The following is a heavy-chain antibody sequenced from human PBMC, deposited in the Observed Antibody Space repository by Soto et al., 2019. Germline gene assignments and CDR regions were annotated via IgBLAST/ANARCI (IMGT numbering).Heavy chain of an antibody. CDR1: GGTFSSYS. V-gene: IGHV1-69*01. CDR2: IIPIFGTA. J-gene: IGHJ4*02. Sequence: QVQLVQSGAEVKKPGSSVKVSCKASGGTFSSYSINWVRQAPGQGLEWMGEIIPIFGTANYAQKVQGTVTITADESTSTAYMELSSLRSEDTAVYYCARDGGRHSGGIDYWGQGPLVTVSS. D-gene: IGHD1-26*01. CDR3: ARDGGRHSGGIDY.